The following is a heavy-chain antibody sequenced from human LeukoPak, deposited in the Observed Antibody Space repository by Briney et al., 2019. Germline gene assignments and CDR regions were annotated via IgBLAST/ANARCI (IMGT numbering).Heavy chain of an antibody. D-gene: IGHD5-18*01. J-gene: IGHJ4*02. CDR1: GGSISSYY. CDR2: FYTSGTT. CDR3: ARDRGYSNGAFDY. Sequence: PSETLSLTCTVSGGSISSYYWSWIRQPAGKGLEWIGRFYTSGTTNYNPSLKSRLTISVDTSRDQFSLELTSVTAADTAVYYCARDRGYSNGAFDYWGQGTLVTVSS. V-gene: IGHV4-4*07.